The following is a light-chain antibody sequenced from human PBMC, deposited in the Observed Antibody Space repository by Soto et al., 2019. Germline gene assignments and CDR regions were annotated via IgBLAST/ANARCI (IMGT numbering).Light chain of an antibody. CDR3: SSHTSSRTFV. J-gene: IGLJ1*01. Sequence: QSALTQPASVSGSPGQSITISCTGSSTDVGGYNYVSWYQQHPGKAPKLMISEVSKRPSGVSDRFSGSKSGNTASLTISGLQAEDEADYYCSSHTSSRTFVFGTGTK. V-gene: IGLV2-14*01. CDR2: EVS. CDR1: STDVGGYNY.